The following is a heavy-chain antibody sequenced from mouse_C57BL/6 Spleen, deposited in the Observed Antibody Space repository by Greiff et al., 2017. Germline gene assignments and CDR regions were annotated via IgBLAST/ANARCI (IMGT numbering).Heavy chain of an antibody. CDR1: GYTFTSYW. J-gene: IGHJ3*01. CDR2: IYPGSGST. Sequence: QVQLQQPGAELVKPGASVKMSCKASGYTFTSYWITWVKQRPGQGLEWIGDIYPGSGSTNYNEKFKSKATLTVDTSSSTAYMQLSSLTSEDSAVYYCAREKIDDYERAWFAYWGQGTLVTVSA. D-gene: IGHD2-4*01. V-gene: IGHV1-55*01. CDR3: AREKIDDYERAWFAY.